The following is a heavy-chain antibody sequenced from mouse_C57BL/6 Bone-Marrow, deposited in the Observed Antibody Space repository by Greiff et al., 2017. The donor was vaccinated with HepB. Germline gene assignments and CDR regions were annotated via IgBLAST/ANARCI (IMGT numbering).Heavy chain of an antibody. CDR2: ISSGGSYT. CDR1: GFTFSSYG. V-gene: IGHV5-6*01. J-gene: IGHJ4*01. Sequence: EVQRVESGGDLVKPGGSLKLSCAASGFTFSSYGMSWVRQTPDERLEWVATISSGGSYTYYTDSVKGRFTITRDNAKNTLYLQMSSLKSEDTALYYWARRGYYYGMDYWGQGTSVTVSS. CDR3: ARRGYYYGMDY.